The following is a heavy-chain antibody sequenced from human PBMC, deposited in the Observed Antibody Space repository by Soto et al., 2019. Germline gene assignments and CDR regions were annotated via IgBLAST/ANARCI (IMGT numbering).Heavy chain of an antibody. V-gene: IGHV3-48*03. Sequence: GGSLRLSCAASGFTFSSYEMNWVRQAPGKGLEWVSYISSSGSTIYYADSVKGRFTISRDNAKNSLYLQMNSLRAEDTAVYYCARGDYYDSSGYSSYYYYYGMDVWGQGTTVTVSS. CDR2: ISSSGSTI. CDR1: GFTFSSYE. J-gene: IGHJ6*02. CDR3: ARGDYYDSSGYSSYYYYYGMDV. D-gene: IGHD3-22*01.